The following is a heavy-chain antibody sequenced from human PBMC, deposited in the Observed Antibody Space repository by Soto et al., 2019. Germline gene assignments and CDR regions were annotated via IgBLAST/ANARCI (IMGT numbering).Heavy chain of an antibody. CDR1: GGSISSGGYY. V-gene: IGHV4-31*03. CDR3: ARERGGYQNYYYYGMDV. Sequence: SETLSLTCTVSGGSISSGGYYWSWIRQHPGKGLEWIGYIYYSGSTYYNPSLKSRVTISVDTSKNQFSLKLSSVTAADTAVYYCARERGGYQNYYYYGMDVWGQGTTVTVSS. D-gene: IGHD5-12*01. J-gene: IGHJ6*02. CDR2: IYYSGST.